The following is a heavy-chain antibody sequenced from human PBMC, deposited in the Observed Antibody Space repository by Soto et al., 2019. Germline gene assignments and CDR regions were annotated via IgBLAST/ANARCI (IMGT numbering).Heavy chain of an antibody. CDR1: GYTFTGYY. CDR3: ARDSSSSDDAFDI. J-gene: IGHJ3*02. V-gene: IGHV1-2*04. D-gene: IGHD6-6*01. Sequence: ASVKVSCKASGYTFTGYYMHWVRQAPAQGLEWMGWINPNSGGTNYAQKFQGWVTMTRDTSISTAYMELSRLRSDDTAVYYCARDSSSSDDAFDIWGQGTMVTVSS. CDR2: INPNSGGT.